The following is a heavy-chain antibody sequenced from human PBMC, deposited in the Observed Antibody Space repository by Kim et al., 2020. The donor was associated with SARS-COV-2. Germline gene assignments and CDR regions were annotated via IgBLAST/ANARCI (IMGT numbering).Heavy chain of an antibody. V-gene: IGHV3-23*01. J-gene: IGHJ6*02. CDR2: ISGSGGST. CDR3: AIDHTYYDILTGPYV. CDR1: GFTFSSYA. Sequence: GGSLRLSCAASGFTFSSYAMSWVRQAPGKGLEWVSVISGSGGSTYYADSVKGWFTISRDNSKNTLYLQMNSLRAEDTAVYYCAIDHTYYDILTGPYVWGQGTSVTVTS. D-gene: IGHD3-9*01.